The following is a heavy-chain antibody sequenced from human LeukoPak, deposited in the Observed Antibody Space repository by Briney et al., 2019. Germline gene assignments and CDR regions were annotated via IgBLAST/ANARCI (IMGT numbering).Heavy chain of an antibody. V-gene: IGHV4-59*01. CDR2: IYSDGRT. CDR3: AKDARGGSWYDY. CDR1: GGSISGNY. D-gene: IGHD6-13*01. J-gene: IGHJ4*02. Sequence: SETLSLTCTVSGGSISGNYWRWIRQPPGKGLEWVGYIYSDGRTNYNASLLSRVTISVDTSKNQFSLRLTSVSAADTAVDYCAKDARGGSWYDYWGQGTLVTVSS.